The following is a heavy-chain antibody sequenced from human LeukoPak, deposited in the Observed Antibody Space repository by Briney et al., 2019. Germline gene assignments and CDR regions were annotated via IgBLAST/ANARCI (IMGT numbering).Heavy chain of an antibody. Sequence: GGSLRLSCAASGFTFRSYAMRWVRQAPGKGLEWVSAISGSGGSTYYADSVKGRFTISRDKSKNTLYLQMNSLRAEDTAVYYCAIRYYGSGSYSYWGQGTLVTVSS. V-gene: IGHV3-23*01. J-gene: IGHJ4*02. CDR1: GFTFRSYA. CDR2: ISGSGGST. D-gene: IGHD3-10*01. CDR3: AIRYYGSGSYSY.